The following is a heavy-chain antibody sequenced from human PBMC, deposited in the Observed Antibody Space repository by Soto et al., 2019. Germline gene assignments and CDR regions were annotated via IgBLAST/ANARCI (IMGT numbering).Heavy chain of an antibody. D-gene: IGHD4-17*01. J-gene: IGHJ6*03. CDR1: GGSISSYC. V-gene: IGHV4-59*01. Sequence: SETLSLICTVSGGSISSYCWSWIRQPPGKGLEWIGYIYYSGSTNYNPSLKSRVTISVDTSKNQFSLKLSSVTAADTAVYYCARTYGDSYMDVWGKGTTVTVSS. CDR2: IYYSGST. CDR3: ARTYGDSYMDV.